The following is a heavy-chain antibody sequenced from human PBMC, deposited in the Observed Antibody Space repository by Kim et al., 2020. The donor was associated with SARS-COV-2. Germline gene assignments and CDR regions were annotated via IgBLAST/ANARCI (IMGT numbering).Heavy chain of an antibody. J-gene: IGHJ3*02. V-gene: IGHV3-30*02. Sequence: DSVQGRFTISRDNSKNTLYLQMNSLRAEDTAVYYCAKVYDILTGAGAFDIWGQGTMVTVSS. D-gene: IGHD3-9*01. CDR3: AKVYDILTGAGAFDI.